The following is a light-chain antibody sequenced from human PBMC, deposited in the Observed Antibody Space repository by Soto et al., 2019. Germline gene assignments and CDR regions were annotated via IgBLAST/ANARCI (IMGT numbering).Light chain of an antibody. CDR3: QQYDNLPLT. CDR2: DAS. J-gene: IGKJ1*01. Sequence: DIQMTQSPSSLSASVGDRVTITCQASQDISNYLNWYQQKPGKAPKLLIYDASNFETGVPSRFSRSGSGTDFTFTISSLQPEDIATYYFQQYDNLPLTFGQGTKVDIK. V-gene: IGKV1-33*01. CDR1: QDISNY.